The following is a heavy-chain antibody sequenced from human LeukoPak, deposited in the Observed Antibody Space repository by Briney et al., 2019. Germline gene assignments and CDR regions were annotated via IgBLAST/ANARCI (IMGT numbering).Heavy chain of an antibody. Sequence: TSETLSLTCTVSGGSISSGSYYWSWIRQPAGKGLEWIGRIYTSGSTNYNPSLKSRVTISVDTSKNQFSLKLSSVTAADTAVYYCARGAAAGPPYCYYYMDVWGKGTTVTVSS. CDR2: IYTSGST. CDR1: GGSISSGSYY. V-gene: IGHV4-61*02. J-gene: IGHJ6*03. D-gene: IGHD6-13*01. CDR3: ARGAAAGPPYCYYYMDV.